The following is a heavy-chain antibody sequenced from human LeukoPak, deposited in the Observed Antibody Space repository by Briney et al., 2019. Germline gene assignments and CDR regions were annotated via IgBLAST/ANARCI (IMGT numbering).Heavy chain of an antibody. D-gene: IGHD1-26*01. CDR1: GFTFSGSA. Sequence: GGSLRLSCAASGFTFSGSAMHWVRQASGKGLEWVGRIRSKANSYATAYAASVKGRFTISRDDSKNTAYLQMNSLKTEDTAVYYCTRREVGATVDYWGQGTLVAVSS. V-gene: IGHV3-73*01. CDR3: TRREVGATVDY. J-gene: IGHJ4*02. CDR2: IRSKANSYAT.